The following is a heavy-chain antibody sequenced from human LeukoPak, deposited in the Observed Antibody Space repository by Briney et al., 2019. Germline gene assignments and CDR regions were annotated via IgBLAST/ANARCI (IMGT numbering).Heavy chain of an antibody. CDR2: INPNSGGT. Sequence: GAPVKVSCKASGYTFTGYYMHWVRQAPGQGLEWMGWINPNSGGTNYAQRFQGRVTMTRDTSISTAYMELSRLRSDDTAVYYCARSYSGSYYSSWFDPWGQGTLVTVSS. CDR3: ARSYSGSYYSSWFDP. D-gene: IGHD1-26*01. J-gene: IGHJ5*02. V-gene: IGHV1-2*02. CDR1: GYTFTGYY.